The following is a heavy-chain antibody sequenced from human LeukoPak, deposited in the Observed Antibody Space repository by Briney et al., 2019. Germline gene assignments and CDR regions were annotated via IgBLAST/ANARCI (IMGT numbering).Heavy chain of an antibody. V-gene: IGHV3-30*03. D-gene: IGHD5-12*01. CDR2: ISYDGTNK. CDR3: TRGTVPGLATTYGTYFDS. Sequence: QPGGSLRLSCAASGFTFSNYWMHWVRQAPGKGLEWVAIISYDGTNKYYLDSVKGRFTISRDNSKNTLYLQMDSLRAEDTAVYYCTRGTVPGLATTYGTYFDSWGQGTLVTVSS. CDR1: GFTFSNYW. J-gene: IGHJ4*02.